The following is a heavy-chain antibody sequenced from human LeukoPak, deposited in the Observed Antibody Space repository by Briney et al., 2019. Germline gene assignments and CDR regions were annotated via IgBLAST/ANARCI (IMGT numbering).Heavy chain of an antibody. Sequence: QIWGVLRLSCAASGFTFSSYAMSWVRQAPGKGLEWVSGISGSDGSTNYADSVKGRFTISRENSKNTLYLQMNSLRAEDTAVYYCAKDSAKKYDDYWGQGTLVTVSS. D-gene: IGHD2/OR15-2a*01. CDR1: GFTFSSYA. CDR3: AKDSAKKYDDY. V-gene: IGHV3-23*01. CDR2: ISGSDGST. J-gene: IGHJ4*02.